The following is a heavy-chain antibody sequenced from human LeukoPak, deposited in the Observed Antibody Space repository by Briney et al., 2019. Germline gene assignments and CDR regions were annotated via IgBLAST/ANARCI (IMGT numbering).Heavy chain of an antibody. D-gene: IGHD1-26*01. V-gene: IGHV4-39*07. CDR1: GGPISSSSYY. J-gene: IGHJ3*02. CDR2: IYYSGSI. CDR3: ARDSGNYYGAFDI. Sequence: SETLSLTCTVSGGPISSSSYYWGWIRQPPGKGLEWIGSIYYSGSINYNPSLKSRVTISVDTSKNQFSLKLSSATAADTAVYYCARDSGNYYGAFDIWGQGTMVTVSS.